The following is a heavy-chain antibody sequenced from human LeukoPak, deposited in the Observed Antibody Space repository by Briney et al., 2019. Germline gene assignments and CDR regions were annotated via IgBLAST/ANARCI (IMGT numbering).Heavy chain of an antibody. CDR1: GGTFSSYA. J-gene: IGHJ6*03. D-gene: IGHD6-19*01. CDR3: ARLYSSGWEPLYHYYYMGV. CDR2: IIPIFGTA. V-gene: IGHV1-69*13. Sequence: ASVKVSCKASGGTFSSYAISWVRQAPGQGLEWMGGIIPIFGTANYAQKFQGRVTITADESTSTAYMELSSLRPEDTAVYYCARLYSSGWEPLYHYYYMGVWGKGTTVTVSS.